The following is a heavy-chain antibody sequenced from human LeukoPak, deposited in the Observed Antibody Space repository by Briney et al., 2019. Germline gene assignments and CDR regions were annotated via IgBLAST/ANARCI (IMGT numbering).Heavy chain of an antibody. V-gene: IGHV4-39*01. CDR3: ASPLGYCSGGSCYDY. J-gene: IGHJ4*02. CDR2: IYYSGST. D-gene: IGHD2-15*01. CDR1: GGSISSSSYY. Sequence: NPSETLSLTCTVSGGSISSSSYYWGWIRQPPGKGLEWLGSIYYSGSTYYNPSLKSRVTIFVDTSKNQFSLKLSSVTAADTAVYYCASPLGYCSGGSCYDYWGQGTLVTVSS.